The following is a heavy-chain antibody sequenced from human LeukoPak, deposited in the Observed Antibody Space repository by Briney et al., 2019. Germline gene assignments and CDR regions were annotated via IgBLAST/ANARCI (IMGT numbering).Heavy chain of an antibody. CDR3: AGQSGFWSGPDY. V-gene: IGHV1-18*04. J-gene: IGHJ4*02. D-gene: IGHD3-3*01. Sequence: ASVKVSCKASGDTFTSYGFSWVRQAPGQGLEWMGWLSADNGNTNYAQKFQGRVTMTTDTSTSTVYMELRSLRFDDTAVYYRAGQSGFWSGPDYWGQGTLVTVSS. CDR1: GDTFTSYG. CDR2: LSADNGNT.